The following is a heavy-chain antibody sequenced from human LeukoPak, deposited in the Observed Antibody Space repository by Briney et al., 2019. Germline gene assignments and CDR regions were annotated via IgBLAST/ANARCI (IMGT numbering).Heavy chain of an antibody. CDR2: IKQDGSEK. D-gene: IGHD2-2*01. V-gene: IGHV3-7*01. Sequence: GGSPRLSCAASGFTFSSYWMSWVRQAPGKGLEWVANIKQDGSEKYYVDSVKGRFTISRDNAKNSLYLQMNSLRAEDTAVYYCARYHGYQLLDEWLPYYYYMDVWGKGTTVTVSS. CDR1: GFTFSSYW. J-gene: IGHJ6*03. CDR3: ARYHGYQLLDEWLPYYYYMDV.